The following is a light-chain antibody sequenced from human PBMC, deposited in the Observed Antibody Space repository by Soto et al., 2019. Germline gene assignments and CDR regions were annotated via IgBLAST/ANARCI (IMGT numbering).Light chain of an antibody. CDR2: DAS. V-gene: IGKV1-33*01. J-gene: IGKJ4*01. CDR3: QQYDNLPLT. Sequence: IQMTQSPSSVSASVGDRVRMSCRASQSISSWLAWYQQKPGKAPKLLIYDASNLETGVPSSFSGSGPGTDFTFTIGSLQPEDIATYYCQQYDNLPLTFGGGTKVDIK. CDR1: QSISSW.